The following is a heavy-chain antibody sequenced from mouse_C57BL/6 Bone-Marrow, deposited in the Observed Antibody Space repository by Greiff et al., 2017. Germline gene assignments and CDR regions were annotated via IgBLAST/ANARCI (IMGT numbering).Heavy chain of an antibody. CDR3: TAYGNYAFDY. CDR2: IDPENGDT. Sequence: VQLQQSGAELAKPGASVKMSCKASGYTFTSYWMHWVKQRPEQGLEWIGWIDPENGDTEYASKFQGKATITADTSSNTAYLQLSSLTSEDTAVYYCTAYGNYAFDYWGQGTTLTVSS. D-gene: IGHD2-1*01. V-gene: IGHV14-4*01. CDR1: GYTFTSYW. J-gene: IGHJ2*01.